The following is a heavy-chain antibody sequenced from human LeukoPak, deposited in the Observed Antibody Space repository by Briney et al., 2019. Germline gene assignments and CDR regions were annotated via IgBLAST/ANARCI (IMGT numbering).Heavy chain of an antibody. V-gene: IGHV3-21*01. CDR2: ISSSSSYI. J-gene: IGHJ4*02. CDR3: ARDALLRFGSPDY. Sequence: GGSLRLSCAASGFTFSSYSMNWVRQAPGKGLEWVSSISSSSSYIYYADSVKGRFTISRDNAKNSLYLQMNSLRAEDTAVYYCARDALLRFGSPDYWGQGTLVTVSS. CDR1: GFTFSSYS. D-gene: IGHD3-10*01.